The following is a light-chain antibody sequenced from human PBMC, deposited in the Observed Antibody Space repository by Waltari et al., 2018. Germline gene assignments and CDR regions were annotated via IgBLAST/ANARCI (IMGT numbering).Light chain of an antibody. CDR3: AAWDDSLNGFYV. CDR2: HNR. J-gene: IGLJ1*01. Sequence: QSVLTQPPSASGTPGQRVTISCSGSNSNIGSNTVNWYQQLPGTAPKLLIYHNRQRPSGFRHRCSGSKSGTSASLAISGLQSEDEGAYYCAAWDDSLNGFYVFGTGTKVTVL. V-gene: IGLV1-44*01. CDR1: NSNIGSNT.